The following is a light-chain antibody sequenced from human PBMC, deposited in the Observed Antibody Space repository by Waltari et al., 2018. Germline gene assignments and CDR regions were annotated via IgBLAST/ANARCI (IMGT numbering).Light chain of an antibody. J-gene: IGKJ5*01. CDR2: AAS. V-gene: IGKV1-12*01. CDR1: QGISTW. CDR3: QQASSFSIT. Sequence: EIQMTQSPSSVSASVGDRVTIACRASQGISTWLAWYQQKPGKAPNLLIYAASTLQTGVPSRFSGSGSGTDFTLTISSLQPEDFATYYCQQASSFSITFGQGTRLEIK.